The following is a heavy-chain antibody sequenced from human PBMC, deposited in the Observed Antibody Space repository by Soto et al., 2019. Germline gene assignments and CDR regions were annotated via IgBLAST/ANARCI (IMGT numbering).Heavy chain of an antibody. D-gene: IGHD2-15*01. CDR3: ARRGGYSDILYYYGMEV. CDR2: IDPSDSYT. CDR1: GYSFTSYW. V-gene: IGHV5-10-1*01. Sequence: PGESLTISCKGSGYSFTSYWISWVRQMPGKGLEWMGRIDPSDSYTNYSPSFQGHVTISADKSISTAYLQWSSLKASDTAMYYCARRGGYSDILYYYGMEVWGQGTKVTVSS. J-gene: IGHJ6*02.